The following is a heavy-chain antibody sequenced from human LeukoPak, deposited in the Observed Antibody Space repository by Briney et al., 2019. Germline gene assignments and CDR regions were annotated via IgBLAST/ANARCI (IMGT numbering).Heavy chain of an antibody. CDR2: IYHSGST. Sequence: PSETLSLTCAVSGYSISSGYYWGWIRQPPGKGLEWIGSIYHSGSTYYNPSLKSRVTISVDTSKSQFSLKLSSVTAADTAVYYCAREDSSGLDYWGQGTLVTVSS. J-gene: IGHJ4*02. CDR3: AREDSSGLDY. CDR1: GYSISSGYY. V-gene: IGHV4-38-2*02. D-gene: IGHD6-19*01.